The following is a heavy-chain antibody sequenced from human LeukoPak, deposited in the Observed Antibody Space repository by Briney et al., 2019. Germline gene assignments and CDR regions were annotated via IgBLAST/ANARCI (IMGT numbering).Heavy chain of an antibody. J-gene: IGHJ4*02. CDR2: IRYDGNNK. D-gene: IGHD3-10*01. V-gene: IGHV3-30*02. CDR3: AKDLIRDYYGSGSRFGLRY. CDR1: GFTFSSYG. Sequence: PGGSLRLSCAASGFTFSSYGMHWVRQAPGKGLEWVAFIRYDGNNKYYADSVKGRFTISRDNSKNTLYLQMNSLRAEDTAVYYCAKDLIRDYYGSGSRFGLRYWGQGTLVTVSS.